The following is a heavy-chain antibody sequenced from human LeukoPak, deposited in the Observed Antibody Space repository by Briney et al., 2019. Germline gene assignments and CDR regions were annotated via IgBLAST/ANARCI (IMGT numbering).Heavy chain of an antibody. Sequence: SETLSLTCAVSGASISGSGYYWGWIRQPPGMELQWIGNIYHTGSTYYNASLQSRVTISIDTSKNQFSLKLSSVTAADTAVYYCAGGPPPAARRFYYYYMDVWGKGTTVTVSS. J-gene: IGHJ6*03. CDR2: IYHTGST. CDR3: AGGPPPAARRFYYYYMDV. CDR1: GASISGSGYY. D-gene: IGHD2-2*01. V-gene: IGHV4-39*07.